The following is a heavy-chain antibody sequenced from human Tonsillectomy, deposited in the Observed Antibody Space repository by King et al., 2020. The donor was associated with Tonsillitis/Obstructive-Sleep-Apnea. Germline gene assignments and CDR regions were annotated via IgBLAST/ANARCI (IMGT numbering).Heavy chain of an antibody. V-gene: IGHV3-33*01. CDR2: IWYDGSNK. Sequence: VQLVESGGGVVQPGRSLRLSCAASGFTFSSYGMHWVRQAQGKGLEWVAVIWYDGSNKYYADSVKGRFTISRDNSKNTLYLQMNSLRAEDTAVYYCARRARGVTGYYYMDVWGKGTTVTVSS. J-gene: IGHJ6*03. CDR3: ARRARGVTGYYYMDV. D-gene: IGHD2-21*02. CDR1: GFTFSSYG.